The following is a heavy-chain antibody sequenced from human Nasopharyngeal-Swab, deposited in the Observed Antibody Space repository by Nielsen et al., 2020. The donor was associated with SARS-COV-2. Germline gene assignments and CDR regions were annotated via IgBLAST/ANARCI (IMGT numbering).Heavy chain of an antibody. V-gene: IGHV4-34*01. D-gene: IGHD2-15*01. Sequence: SETLSLTCAVYGGSFSGYYWSWIRQPPGKGLEWIGEINHSGSTNCNPSLKSRVTISVDTSKNQFSLKLSSVTAADTAVYYCAREGGYCSGGSCYRYGAFDIWGQGTMVTVSS. J-gene: IGHJ3*02. CDR3: AREGGYCSGGSCYRYGAFDI. CDR2: INHSGST. CDR1: GGSFSGYY.